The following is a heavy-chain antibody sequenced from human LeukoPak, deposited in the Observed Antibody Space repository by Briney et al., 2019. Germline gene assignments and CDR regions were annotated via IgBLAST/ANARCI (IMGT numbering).Heavy chain of an antibody. J-gene: IGHJ6*02. CDR3: ARLFSYGMDV. Sequence: GGSLRLSCAASGFTFSSYWMGWVRQAPGKGLVWVSHMNSDGSSTKYADSVTGRFTISRDNAKNTLYLQMNSLRAEETAVYYCARLFSYGMDVWGQGTTVTVPS. V-gene: IGHV3-74*03. CDR1: GFTFSSYW. CDR2: MNSDGSST. D-gene: IGHD2/OR15-2a*01.